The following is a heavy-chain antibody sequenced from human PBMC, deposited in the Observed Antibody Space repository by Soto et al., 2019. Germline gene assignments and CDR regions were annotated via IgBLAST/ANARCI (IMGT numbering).Heavy chain of an antibody. J-gene: IGHJ4*02. D-gene: IGHD3-10*01. CDR1: GFTFSNYA. Sequence: PGGSLRLSCAASGFTFSNYAMSWVRQAPGKGLEWVSAISGSGGSTYYADSVKGRFTISRDNSKNTLYLQMNSLRAEDTAVYYCAKWLYYDSGSPTASWFAYWGQGTLVTVSS. CDR2: ISGSGGST. CDR3: AKWLYYDSGSPTASWFAY. V-gene: IGHV3-23*01.